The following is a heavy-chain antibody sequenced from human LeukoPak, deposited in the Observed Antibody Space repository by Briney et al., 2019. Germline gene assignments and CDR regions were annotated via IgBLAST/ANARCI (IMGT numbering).Heavy chain of an antibody. Sequence: QPGGSLRLSCAASGFTFSNYAMSWVRQAPGKGLGWVSAISGSGGSTYYADSVKGRFTISRDNSKNTLYLQKNSLRAEDTAVYYCAKDLNSGYFDYWGQGTLVTVSS. V-gene: IGHV3-23*01. CDR3: AKDLNSGYFDY. CDR1: GFTFSNYA. CDR2: ISGSGGST. D-gene: IGHD1-26*01. J-gene: IGHJ4*02.